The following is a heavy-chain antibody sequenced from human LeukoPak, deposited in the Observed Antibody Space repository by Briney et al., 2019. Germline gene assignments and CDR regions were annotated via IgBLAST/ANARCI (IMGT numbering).Heavy chain of an antibody. CDR1: GYTFTGYY. V-gene: IGHV1-2*02. D-gene: IGHD2-2*03. Sequence: ASVKVSCKASGYTFTGYYMHWVRQAPGQGLEWMGWINPKSGGTNYAQKFQGRVTMTRDTSISTAYMELSRLRSDDTAVYYCARGLDIVVVPAAPPGYWGQGTLVTVSS. J-gene: IGHJ4*02. CDR2: INPKSGGT. CDR3: ARGLDIVVVPAAPPGY.